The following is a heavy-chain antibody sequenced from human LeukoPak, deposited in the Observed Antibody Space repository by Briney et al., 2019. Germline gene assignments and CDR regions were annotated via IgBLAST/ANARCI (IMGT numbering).Heavy chain of an antibody. Sequence: GGSLRLSCAASGFTFDNYVMNWVRQAPGKGLEWVSGISASGGKTYYADSVKGRFTISRDNSKNTLYLQMNSPRTEDTAVYYCAKGGGSGTEFDYWGQGTLVTVSS. CDR3: AKGGGSGTEFDY. D-gene: IGHD3-10*01. V-gene: IGHV3-23*01. J-gene: IGHJ4*02. CDR1: GFTFDNYV. CDR2: ISASGGKT.